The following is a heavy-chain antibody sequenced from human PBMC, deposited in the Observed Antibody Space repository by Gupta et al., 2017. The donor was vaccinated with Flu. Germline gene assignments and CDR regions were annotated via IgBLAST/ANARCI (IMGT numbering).Heavy chain of an antibody. CDR3: ASHTPVSGTSRFPFDH. Sequence: EVQLLESGGGLIQPGGSLRLSCAVPGITFSGYAMSWVRQAPGKGLEWVSATSVGGGSTPYADSVKGRFTISRDNSKNTLYLQMNNLRVEDTAVYYCASHTPVSGTSRFPFDHWGHGTLVTVSS. CDR1: GITFSGYA. CDR2: TSVGGGST. V-gene: IGHV3-23*01. D-gene: IGHD1-26*01. J-gene: IGHJ4*01.